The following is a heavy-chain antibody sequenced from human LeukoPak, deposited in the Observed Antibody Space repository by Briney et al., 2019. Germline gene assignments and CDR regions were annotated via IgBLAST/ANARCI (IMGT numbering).Heavy chain of an antibody. D-gene: IGHD6-13*01. CDR2: IIPIFGTA. V-gene: IGHV1-69*13. Sequence: SVKVSCTASGGTLSSYAISWVRQAPGQGLEWMGGIIPIFGTANYAQKFQGRVTITADESTSTAYMELSSLRSEDTAVYYCARAAASSSSWYWFDYWGQGTLVTVSS. CDR1: GGTLSSYA. J-gene: IGHJ4*02. CDR3: ARAAASSSSWYWFDY.